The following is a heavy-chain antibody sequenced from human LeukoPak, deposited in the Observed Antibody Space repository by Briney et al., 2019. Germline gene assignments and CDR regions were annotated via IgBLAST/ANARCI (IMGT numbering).Heavy chain of an antibody. V-gene: IGHV3-30*18. CDR2: ISYDGSNK. Sequence: GGSLRLSCAASGFTFSSYGMHWVRQAPGKGLEWVAAISYDGSNKYYADSVKGRFTISRDNSKNTLYLQMNSLRAEDTAVYYCAKGKTWIQLWSFIDYWGQGTLVTVSS. J-gene: IGHJ4*02. CDR3: AKGKTWIQLWSFIDY. D-gene: IGHD5-18*01. CDR1: GFTFSSYG.